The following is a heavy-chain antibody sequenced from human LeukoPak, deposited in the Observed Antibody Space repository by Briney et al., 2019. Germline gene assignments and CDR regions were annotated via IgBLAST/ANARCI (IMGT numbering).Heavy chain of an antibody. J-gene: IGHJ6*02. CDR2: IYYSGST. D-gene: IGHD6-19*01. CDR3: ASYAVAGRRGYYYYGMDV. V-gene: IGHV4-59*08. Sequence: SETLSLTCTVSGGSISSYYWSWIRQPPGKGLEWIGYIYYSGSTNYNPSLKSRVTISVDTSKNQFSLKLSSVTAADTAVYYCASYAVAGRRGYYYYGMDVWGQGTTVTVSS. CDR1: GGSISSYY.